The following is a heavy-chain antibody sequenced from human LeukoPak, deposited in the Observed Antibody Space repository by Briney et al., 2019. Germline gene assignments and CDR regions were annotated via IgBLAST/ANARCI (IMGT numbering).Heavy chain of an antibody. CDR3: ARDARSSSSWYFDAFDI. V-gene: IGHV3-21*01. D-gene: IGHD6-13*01. Sequence: GGSLRLSCAASGFTFSSYSMNWVRQAPGKGLEWVSSISSSSSYIYHADSVKGRFTISRDNAKNSLYLQMNSLRAEDTAVYYCARDARSSSSWYFDAFDIWGQGTMVTVSS. J-gene: IGHJ3*02. CDR1: GFTFSSYS. CDR2: ISSSSSYI.